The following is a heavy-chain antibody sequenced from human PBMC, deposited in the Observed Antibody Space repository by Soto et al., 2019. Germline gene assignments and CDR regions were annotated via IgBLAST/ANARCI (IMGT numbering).Heavy chain of an antibody. Sequence: PSETLSLTCTVSGGSISSYYWSWIRQPPGKGLEWIGYIYYSGSTNYNPSLKSRVTISVDTSKNQFSLKLSSVTAADTAVYYCARRKGTTVTTHYYYYMDVWGKGTTVTVSS. D-gene: IGHD4-4*01. J-gene: IGHJ6*03. CDR3: ARRKGTTVTTHYYYYMDV. V-gene: IGHV4-59*08. CDR2: IYYSGST. CDR1: GGSISSYY.